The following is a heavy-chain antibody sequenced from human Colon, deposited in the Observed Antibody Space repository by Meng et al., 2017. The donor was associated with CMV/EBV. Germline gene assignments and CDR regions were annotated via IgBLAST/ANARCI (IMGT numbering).Heavy chain of an antibody. J-gene: IGHJ4*02. D-gene: IGHD4-11*01. CDR1: GFTFSSFC. CDR2: INWNGGST. CDR3: TRDRGSDSNYGYFDY. Sequence: GESLKISCAASGFTFSSFCMNWVRQAPGKGLEWVSGINWNGGSTSYADSVKGRFSISRDNAKNSLYLQMNSLRAEDTALYHCTRDRGSDSNYGYFDYWGQGTLVTVSS. V-gene: IGHV3-20*01.